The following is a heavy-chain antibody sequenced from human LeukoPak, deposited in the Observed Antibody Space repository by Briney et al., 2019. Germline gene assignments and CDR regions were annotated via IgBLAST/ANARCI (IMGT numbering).Heavy chain of an antibody. CDR1: GGSISSYY. V-gene: IGHV4-59*08. CDR3: ARRLAAAGRNWFDP. CDR2: IYYSGST. J-gene: IGHJ5*02. D-gene: IGHD6-13*01. Sequence: SETVSLTCTVSGGSISSYYWSWIRQPPGKGLEWIGYIYYSGSTNYNPSLKSRVTISVDTSKNQFSLKLSSVTAADTAVYYCARRLAAAGRNWFDPWGQGTLVTVSS.